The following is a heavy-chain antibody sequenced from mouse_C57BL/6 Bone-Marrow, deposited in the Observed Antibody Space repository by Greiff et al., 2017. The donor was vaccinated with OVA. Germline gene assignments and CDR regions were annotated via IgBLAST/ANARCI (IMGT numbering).Heavy chain of an antibody. CDR3: DRNGIDPIYDYDGAFAY. J-gene: IGHJ3*01. CDR1: GFSLTSYA. Sequence: VKLVESGPGLVAPSQSLSITCTVSGFSLTSYAISWVRQPPGKGLEWLGVIWTGGGTNYNSALKSRLSISKDNSKSQVFLKMNSLQTDDTARYYCDRNGIDPIYDYDGAFAYWGQGTLVTVSA. D-gene: IGHD2-4*01. V-gene: IGHV2-9-1*01. CDR2: IWTGGGT.